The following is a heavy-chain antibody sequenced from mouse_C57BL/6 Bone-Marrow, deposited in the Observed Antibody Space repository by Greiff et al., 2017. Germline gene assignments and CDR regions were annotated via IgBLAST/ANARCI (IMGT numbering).Heavy chain of an antibody. CDR2: IYPGGGYT. CDR1: GYTFTNYW. Sequence: QVQLKESGAELVRPGTSVKMSCKASGYTFTNYWIGWAKQRPGHGLEWIGEIYPGGGYTNYNEKFKGKTTLTADKSSSTAYMQFSSLTSEDSAIYYCARYDSYWYFDVWGTGTTVTVSS. D-gene: IGHD2-4*01. CDR3: ARYDSYWYFDV. J-gene: IGHJ1*03. V-gene: IGHV1-63*01.